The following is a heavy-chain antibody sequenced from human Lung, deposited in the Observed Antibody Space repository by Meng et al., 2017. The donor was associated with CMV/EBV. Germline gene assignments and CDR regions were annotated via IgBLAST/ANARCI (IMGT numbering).Heavy chain of an antibody. CDR1: GFSFSTYT. V-gene: IGHV3-21*06. CDR3: ARERLYQPLWGDALDI. J-gene: IGHJ3*02. D-gene: IGHD2-2*01. CDR2: ISSSRSYI. Sequence: GESLKISCAPSGFSFSTYTLHWVRQAPGKGLEWVASISSSRSYINYADPVKGRFTISRDNAKDSLYLQMSSLRAEDTAVYYCARERLYQPLWGDALDIWGQGKXVTV.